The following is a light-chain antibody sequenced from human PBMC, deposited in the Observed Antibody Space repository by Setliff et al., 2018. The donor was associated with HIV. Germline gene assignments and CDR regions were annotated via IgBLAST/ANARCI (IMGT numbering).Light chain of an antibody. CDR2: EVT. CDR3: CSSTGSDTIEV. V-gene: IGLV2-23*02. Sequence: QSALTQPASVSGSPGQAITISCTGTSGDVGTYNLVSWYQQHPGKAPQLIIYEVTKRPSGVSARFSGSKSGNTASLIISGLQAEDEADYYCCSSTGSDTIEVFGTGTKGTVL. CDR1: SGDVGTYNL. J-gene: IGLJ1*01.